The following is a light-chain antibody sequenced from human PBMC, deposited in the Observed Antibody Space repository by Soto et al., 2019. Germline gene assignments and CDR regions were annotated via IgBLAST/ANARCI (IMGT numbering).Light chain of an antibody. Sequence: DIQMTQSPSSLSASVGDKVTITCQASQDISNYLNWYQQKPGKAPKLLIYDASNLETGVPSRFSGSGSGTVFTFTISGLQPEDFATYYCQRYDFDDLVTFGGGTKVEIK. J-gene: IGKJ4*01. V-gene: IGKV1-33*01. CDR3: QRYDFDDLVT. CDR1: QDISNY. CDR2: DAS.